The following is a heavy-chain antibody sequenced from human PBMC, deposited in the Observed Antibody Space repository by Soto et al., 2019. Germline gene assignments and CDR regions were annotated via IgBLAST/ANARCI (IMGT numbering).Heavy chain of an antibody. CDR3: AHRQGAGGFDY. D-gene: IGHD1-26*01. CDR2: IYWNDDK. V-gene: IGHV2-5*01. J-gene: IGHJ4*02. CDR1: GFSLSTSGVG. Sequence: QITLKESGPTLVKPTQTLTLTCTFSGFSLSTSGVGVGWIRQPPGKALEWLALIYWNDDKCYSPSLKSSLTITKDTSKNQVVLKMTNMDPVDTATHYCAHRQGAGGFDYWGQGTLVTVSS.